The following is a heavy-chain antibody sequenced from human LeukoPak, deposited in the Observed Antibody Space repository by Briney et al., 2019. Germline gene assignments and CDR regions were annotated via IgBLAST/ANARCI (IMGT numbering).Heavy chain of an antibody. V-gene: IGHV3-7*01. Sequence: PGGSLRLSCAASGFTFSSYWMTWVRQAPGKGLEWVANIKQDGSEKYYVDSVEGRFTISRDNAKNSLYLQMNSLRAEDTAVYYCARLALRHTPMVPYNWFDPWGQGTLVTVSS. CDR2: IKQDGSEK. J-gene: IGHJ5*02. CDR1: GFTFSSYW. CDR3: ARLALRHTPMVPYNWFDP. D-gene: IGHD5-18*01.